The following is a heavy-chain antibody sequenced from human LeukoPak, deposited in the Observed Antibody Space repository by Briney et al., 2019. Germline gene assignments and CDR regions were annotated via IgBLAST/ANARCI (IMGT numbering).Heavy chain of an antibody. CDR2: ISSSSNYI. CDR3: ARETTVTPTWDY. CDR1: GFTFSSYS. D-gene: IGHD4-17*01. Sequence: GGSLRLSCAASGFTFSSYSMNWVRQGPGKGLEWVSCISSSSNYIYYADSVKGRFTISRDNAKNSLYLQLNSLRAEDTAVYYCARETTVTPTWDYWGQGTLVTVSS. V-gene: IGHV3-21*01. J-gene: IGHJ4*02.